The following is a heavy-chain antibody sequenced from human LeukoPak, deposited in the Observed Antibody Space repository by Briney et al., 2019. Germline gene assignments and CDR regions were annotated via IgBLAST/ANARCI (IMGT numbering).Heavy chain of an antibody. CDR3: ARMAEADYDGDSGRFDP. CDR2: ILSSGST. J-gene: IGHJ5*02. CDR1: GDSISSYY. V-gene: IGHV4-4*07. Sequence: SETLSLTCTVSGDSISSYYWNWIRQPAGKGLESNRPILSSGSTSYNPSLKSRVTMSIDTSKNQIYLRLSSMTAADTAMYYGARMAEADYDGDSGRFDPWGQGTRVTVAS. D-gene: IGHD4-23*01.